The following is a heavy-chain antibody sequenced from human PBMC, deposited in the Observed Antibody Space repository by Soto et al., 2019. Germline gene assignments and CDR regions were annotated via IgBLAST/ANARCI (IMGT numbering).Heavy chain of an antibody. V-gene: IGHV4-31*03. D-gene: IGHD2-2*01. J-gene: IGHJ4*02. Sequence: SETLSLTCTVSGGSISSGGYYWSWIRQHPGKGLEWIGYIYYSGSTYYNPSLKSRVTISVDTSKNQFSLKLSSVTAAETAVYYCARGVVPAANYYFDYWGQGTLVTVSS. CDR3: ARGVVPAANYYFDY. CDR2: IYYSGST. CDR1: GGSISSGGYY.